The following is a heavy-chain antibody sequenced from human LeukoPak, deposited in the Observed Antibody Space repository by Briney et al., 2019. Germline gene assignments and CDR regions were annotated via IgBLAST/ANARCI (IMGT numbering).Heavy chain of an antibody. CDR1: GVSLSGYY. V-gene: IGHV4-34*01. CDR3: ARGLRYSSYAYFDY. D-gene: IGHD5-12*01. CDR2: INHSGST. Sequence: SETLSLTCSVYGVSLSGYYWSWIRQPPGKGLEWMGEINHSGSTNYNPSLKSRDPISVDTSKNQFSLKLISVTVANPPLYYCARGLRYSSYAYFDYWGQGTLVTVSS. J-gene: IGHJ4*02.